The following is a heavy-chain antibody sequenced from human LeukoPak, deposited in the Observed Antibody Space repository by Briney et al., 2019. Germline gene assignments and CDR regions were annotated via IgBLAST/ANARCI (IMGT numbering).Heavy chain of an antibody. CDR1: GYTFTRYY. CDR2: INPSGGST. V-gene: IGHV1-46*01. D-gene: IGHD3-22*01. CDR3: ARFFGDSSGYYADY. J-gene: IGHJ4*02. Sequence: ASVKVSCKASGYTFTRYYMHWVRQAPGQGLEWMGIINPSGGSTSYAQKFQGRVIMTRDTSTGTVYMDLSSLRSEDTAVYYCARFFGDSSGYYADYWGQGTLVTVSS.